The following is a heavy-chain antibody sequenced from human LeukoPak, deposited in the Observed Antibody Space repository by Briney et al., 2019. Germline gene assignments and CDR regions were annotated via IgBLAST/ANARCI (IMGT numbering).Heavy chain of an antibody. CDR1: GFTFSSYW. CDR2: IKQDGSEK. Sequence: GGSLRLSCAASGFTFSSYWMSWVRQAPGKGLEWVANIKQDGSEKNYVDSVKGRFTISRDNAKNSLYLQMSSLRAEDTAVYYCAKVTVGTTSRFDTWGQGTLVTVSS. J-gene: IGHJ5*02. V-gene: IGHV3-7*03. D-gene: IGHD2/OR15-2a*01. CDR3: AKVTVGTTSRFDT.